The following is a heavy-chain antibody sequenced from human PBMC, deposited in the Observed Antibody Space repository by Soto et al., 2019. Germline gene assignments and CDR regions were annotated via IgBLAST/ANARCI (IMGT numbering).Heavy chain of an antibody. CDR1: GYTFTGYY. J-gene: IGHJ6*02. CDR2: INPNSGST. CDR3: ARGIVATTGHYYYYGMDV. D-gene: IGHD5-12*01. V-gene: IGHV1-2*04. Sequence: ASVKVSCKASGYTFTGYYMHWVRQAPGQGLEWMGWINPNSGSTNYAQKFQGWVTMTRDTSISTAYMELSRLRSDDTAVYYCARGIVATTGHYYYYGMDVWGQGTTVTVSS.